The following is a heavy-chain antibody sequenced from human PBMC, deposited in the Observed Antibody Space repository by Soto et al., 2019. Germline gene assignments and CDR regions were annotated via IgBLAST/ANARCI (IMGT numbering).Heavy chain of an antibody. V-gene: IGHV3-9*01. D-gene: IGHD3-3*01. J-gene: IGHJ4*02. Sequence: GGSLRLSCVGTGLNYDDFAMHWVRQAPGKGLEWVSGITWNSRVLAYADSVKGRFTISRDNARNSLYLQMDSLRDEDTALYYCAKGRYDFWSPYYFDSWGQGTLVTVYS. CDR1: GLNYDDFA. CDR3: AKGRYDFWSPYYFDS. CDR2: ITWNSRVL.